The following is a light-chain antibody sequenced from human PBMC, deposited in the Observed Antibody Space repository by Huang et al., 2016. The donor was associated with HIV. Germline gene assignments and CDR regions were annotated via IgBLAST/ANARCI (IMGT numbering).Light chain of an antibody. Sequence: DLQMTQSLSSLSASVGDSVTIACRASQDIRNSLAWYQQKPGKAPNLHIYAASKLESGVPSRFSGGGSGTYYTLTISCLQPEDFATYYCQQNYTPPLTFGGGTKVEIK. CDR1: QDIRNS. V-gene: IGKV1-NL1*01. CDR2: AAS. J-gene: IGKJ4*01. CDR3: QQNYTPPLT.